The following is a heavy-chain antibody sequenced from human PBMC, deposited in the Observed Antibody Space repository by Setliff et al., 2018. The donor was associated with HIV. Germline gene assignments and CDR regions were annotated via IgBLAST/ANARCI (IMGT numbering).Heavy chain of an antibody. CDR1: GGSISSHY. CDR3: ARDPGGLYCRSTTCQGGCFDP. Sequence: SETLTLTCTVSGGSISSHYWSWIRQPPGKGLEWIGSLYYSGSTDYSPSLKSRVSISVDTSKNQLSLKLNSLTAADTAVYYCARDPGGLYCRSTTCQGGCFDPWGQGTLVTVSS. V-gene: IGHV4-59*11. D-gene: IGHD2-2*01. J-gene: IGHJ5*02. CDR2: LYYSGST.